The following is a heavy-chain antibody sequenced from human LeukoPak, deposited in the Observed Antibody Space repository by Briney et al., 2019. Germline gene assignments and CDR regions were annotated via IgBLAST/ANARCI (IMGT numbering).Heavy chain of an antibody. CDR1: GFTFSSYS. Sequence: GGSLRLSCAASGFTFSSYSMTWVRQAPGKGLEWVSYISSSGSTIYYADSVKGRFTISRDNAKSSLYLQMNSLGAEDTALYYCARDRTPDIWGQGTMVTVSS. J-gene: IGHJ3*02. V-gene: IGHV3-48*04. CDR3: ARDRTPDI. CDR2: ISSSGSTI.